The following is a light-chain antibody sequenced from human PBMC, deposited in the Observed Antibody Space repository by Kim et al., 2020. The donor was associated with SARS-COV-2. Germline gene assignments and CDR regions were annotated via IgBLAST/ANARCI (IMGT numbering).Light chain of an antibody. CDR2: AAS. Sequence: DIQMTQSPSSLSASVGDRVTITCRASQDIINYLAWYQQKPGRVPKILIYAASTLRSGVPSRFSGSGSGTDFTLTISSLQPEDVATYYCQRYNNAPLTFGGGTKVDIK. CDR3: QRYNNAPLT. CDR1: QDIINY. V-gene: IGKV1-27*01. J-gene: IGKJ4*01.